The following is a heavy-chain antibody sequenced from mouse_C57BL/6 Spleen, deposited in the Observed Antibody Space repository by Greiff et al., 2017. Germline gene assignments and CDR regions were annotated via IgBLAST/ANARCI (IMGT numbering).Heavy chain of an antibody. J-gene: IGHJ4*01. CDR2: IHPNSGST. D-gene: IGHD1-1*01. V-gene: IGHV1-64*01. Sequence: QVQLQQSGAELVKPGASVKLSCKASGYTFTSYWMHWVKQRPGQGLEWIGMIHPNSGSTNYNEKFKSKATLTVDKSSSTAYMQLSSLTSEDSAVYYCALITTVAYYAMDYWGQGTSVTVSS. CDR1: GYTFTSYW. CDR3: ALITTVAYYAMDY.